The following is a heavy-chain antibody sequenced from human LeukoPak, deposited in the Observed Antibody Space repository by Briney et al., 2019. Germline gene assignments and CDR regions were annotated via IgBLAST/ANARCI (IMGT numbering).Heavy chain of an antibody. CDR1: GGSISSYY. J-gene: IGHJ4*02. D-gene: IGHD3-9*01. V-gene: IGHV4-4*07. Sequence: PSETLSLTCTVSGGSISSYYWSWIRQPAGKGLEWTGRIYTSGSTNYNPSLKSRVTMSVDTSKNQFSLKLSSVTAADTAVYYCARARRYYDISTHDYWGQGTLVTVSS. CDR2: IYTSGST. CDR3: ARARRYYDISTHDY.